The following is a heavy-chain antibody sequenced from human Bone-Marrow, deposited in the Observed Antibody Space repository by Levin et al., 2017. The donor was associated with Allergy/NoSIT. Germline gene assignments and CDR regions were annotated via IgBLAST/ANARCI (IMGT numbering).Heavy chain of an antibody. Sequence: GGSLRLSCATSGFTFTSNVMSWVRQAPGKGLEWVSAISGNGGNRYYADSVKGRFTISRDNFKDTLFLQMNSLTAEDTAVYYCAKHRQWLDTAFDYWGQGTLVTVAS. CDR3: AKHRQWLDTAFDY. CDR1: GFTFTSNV. D-gene: IGHD6-19*01. V-gene: IGHV3-23*01. CDR2: ISGNGGNR. J-gene: IGHJ4*02.